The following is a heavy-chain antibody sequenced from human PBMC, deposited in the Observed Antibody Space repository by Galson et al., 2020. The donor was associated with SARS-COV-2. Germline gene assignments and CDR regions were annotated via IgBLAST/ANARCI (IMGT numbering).Heavy chain of an antibody. V-gene: IGHV3-13*04. D-gene: IGHD3-10*01. Sequence: GESLKISCAASGFTFSSYDMHWVHQATGKGLEWVSAIGTAGDTYYPGSVKGRFTISRENAKNSLYLQMNSLRAGDTAVYYCARGTMVRGVTTMYYYYGMDVWGQGTTVTVSS. CDR2: IGTAGDT. CDR3: ARGTMVRGVTTMYYYYGMDV. J-gene: IGHJ6*02. CDR1: GFTFSSYD.